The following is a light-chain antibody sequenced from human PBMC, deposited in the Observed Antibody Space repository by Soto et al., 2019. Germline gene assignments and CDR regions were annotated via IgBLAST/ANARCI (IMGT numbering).Light chain of an antibody. CDR3: QQDNNCPLT. V-gene: IGKV3-15*01. Sequence: EIVMTQSPATLSVSPGERATLSCRASQSANTNLAWYQQTPGQAPRLLIYYASSRSTGIPARFSGSGSGTEFTLTISRLQYEDIAVYNCQQDNNCPLTFGGGTRVEIK. J-gene: IGKJ4*01. CDR1: QSANTN. CDR2: YAS.